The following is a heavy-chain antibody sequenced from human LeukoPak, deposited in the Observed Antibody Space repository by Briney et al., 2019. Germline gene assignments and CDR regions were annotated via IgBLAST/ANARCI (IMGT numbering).Heavy chain of an antibody. CDR1: GGTFSSYA. D-gene: IGHD3-22*01. J-gene: IGHJ4*02. CDR3: ARDFMGRYYDSSGFGDY. V-gene: IGHV1-69*13. Sequence: SVKVSCKASGGTFSSYAISWVRQAPGQGLEWMGGIIPIFGTANYAQKFQGRVTITADESTSTAYMELSRLRSDDTAVYYCARDFMGRYYDSSGFGDYWGQGTLVTVSS. CDR2: IIPIFGTA.